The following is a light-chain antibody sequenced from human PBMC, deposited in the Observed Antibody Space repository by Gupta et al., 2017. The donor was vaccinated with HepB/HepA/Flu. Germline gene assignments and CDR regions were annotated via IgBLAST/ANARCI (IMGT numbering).Light chain of an antibody. V-gene: IGKV4-1*01. Sequence: DNVMTQSPESLAVSLGERATINCRSSQSVFSSSKRRNYSAWYQQKPGQPPRLLIYWASAREYGVPDRFSGSGSETDFTLTINSLQAEDVATYYCQQVDSPPTTFGRGTKVEIE. CDR3: QQVDSPPTT. CDR2: WAS. CDR1: QSVFSSSKRRNY. J-gene: IGKJ1*01.